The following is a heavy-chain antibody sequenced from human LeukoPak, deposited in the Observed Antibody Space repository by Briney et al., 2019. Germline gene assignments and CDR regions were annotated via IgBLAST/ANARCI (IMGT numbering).Heavy chain of an antibody. D-gene: IGHD3-3*01. CDR3: ARGNRRYDPPDV. CDR2: IYYGGST. Sequence: SETLSLTCTVSGGSISTYFWSWIRQPPGEGLEWIGYIYYGGSTNYNPSLQSRATISVDTSKNELSLKLMSATAADTAVYYCARGNRRYDPPDVWGQGTTVTVSS. V-gene: IGHV4-59*01. J-gene: IGHJ6*02. CDR1: GGSISTYF.